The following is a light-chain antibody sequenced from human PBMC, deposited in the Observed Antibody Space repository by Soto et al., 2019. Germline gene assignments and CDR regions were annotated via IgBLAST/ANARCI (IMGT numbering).Light chain of an antibody. V-gene: IGLV2-14*01. J-gene: IGLJ2*01. Sequence: QSALTQPASVSGSPGQSITISCTGTNSDVGGNNYVSWYQQHPGKAPKLMIYDVSNRPSGVSNRFSGSKSGNTASLTISGLQAEDEADYFCSSYSTSSTLVLFGGGTKVTVL. CDR3: SSYSTSSTLVL. CDR1: NSDVGGNNY. CDR2: DVS.